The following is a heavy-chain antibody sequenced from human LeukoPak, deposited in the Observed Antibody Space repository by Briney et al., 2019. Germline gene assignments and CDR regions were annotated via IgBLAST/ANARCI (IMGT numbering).Heavy chain of an antibody. Sequence: ASVKVSCKASGYTFTDYYMHWVRQAPGQRLEWMGWINPNSGGTNYAQKFQGRVIMTRDTSINTAYMELSRLRSDDTAVYYCAGPYGSRSYYDGDAYDIWGRGTMVTVSS. V-gene: IGHV1-2*02. J-gene: IGHJ3*02. CDR1: GYTFTDYY. D-gene: IGHD3-10*01. CDR2: INPNSGGT. CDR3: AGPYGSRSYYDGDAYDI.